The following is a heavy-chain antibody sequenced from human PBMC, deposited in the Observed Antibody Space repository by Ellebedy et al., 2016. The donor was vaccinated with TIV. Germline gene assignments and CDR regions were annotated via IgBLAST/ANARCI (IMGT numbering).Heavy chain of an antibody. V-gene: IGHV3-11*01. CDR3: ARKRQGMDV. CDR1: GFTFSGYY. Sequence: PGGSLRLSCAASGFTFSGYYMTRVRQAPGKGLEWLSDISTSGTTMYYADSVKGRFTISRDNARNSLFLRMDRLRAEDKAVYYCARKRQGMDVWGQGTTVTVSS. CDR2: ISTSGTTM. J-gene: IGHJ6*02.